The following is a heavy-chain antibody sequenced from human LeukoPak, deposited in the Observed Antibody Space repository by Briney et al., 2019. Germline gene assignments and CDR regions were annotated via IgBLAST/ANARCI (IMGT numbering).Heavy chain of an antibody. CDR1: GFTFSSYG. Sequence: GGSLRLSCAASGFTFSSYGMHWVRQAPGKGLEWVAVISYDGSNKYYADSVKGRFTISRDSSKNTLYLQMNSLRAEDTAVYYCAKDGAYSSGWFEGVGTAHDAFDIWGQGTMVTVSS. J-gene: IGHJ3*02. V-gene: IGHV3-30*18. CDR2: ISYDGSNK. D-gene: IGHD6-19*01. CDR3: AKDGAYSSGWFEGVGTAHDAFDI.